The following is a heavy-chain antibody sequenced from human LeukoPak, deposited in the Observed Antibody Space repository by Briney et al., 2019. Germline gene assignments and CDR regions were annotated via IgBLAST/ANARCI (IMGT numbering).Heavy chain of an antibody. CDR3: ARERGILRGDAFDL. V-gene: IGHV4-4*07. J-gene: IGHJ3*01. D-gene: IGHD1-26*01. Sequence: GSLRLSCAASGFTFSTYVMSWVRQAPGKGPEWIGRIYSSGNTNYNPSLESRVTMSIDTSKHQFSLKLTSVSAADTAVYFCARERGILRGDAFDLWGQGTMVTVSS. CDR2: IYSSGNT. CDR1: GFTFSTYV.